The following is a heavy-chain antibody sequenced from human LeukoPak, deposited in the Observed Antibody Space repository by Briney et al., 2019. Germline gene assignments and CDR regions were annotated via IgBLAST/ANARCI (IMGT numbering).Heavy chain of an antibody. CDR2: IYHSGST. CDR1: GGSISSGGYS. J-gene: IGHJ4*02. Sequence: SETLSLTCAVSGGSISSGGYSWSWIRQPPGKGLEWIGYIYHSGSTYYNPSLKSRVTISVDRSKNQFSLKLSSVTAADTAVYYCAREGVVVPTARDPRPFDFWGQGTLVTVSS. V-gene: IGHV4-30-2*01. D-gene: IGHD2-2*01. CDR3: AREGVVVPTARDPRPFDF.